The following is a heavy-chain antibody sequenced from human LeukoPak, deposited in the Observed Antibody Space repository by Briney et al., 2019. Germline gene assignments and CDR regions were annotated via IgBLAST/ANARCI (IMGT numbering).Heavy chain of an antibody. J-gene: IGHJ5*02. CDR2: IFYSGST. D-gene: IGHD2-15*01. CDR3: ARSLIAAGNWFDP. V-gene: IGHV4-59*08. CDR1: GGSISSYY. Sequence: SETLSLTCTVSGGSISSYYWSWIRQPPGKGLEWIGFIFYSGSTNSNPSLKSRVTISVDTSKNQFSLKLSSVTAADTAVYYCARSLIAAGNWFDPWGQGTLVTVSS.